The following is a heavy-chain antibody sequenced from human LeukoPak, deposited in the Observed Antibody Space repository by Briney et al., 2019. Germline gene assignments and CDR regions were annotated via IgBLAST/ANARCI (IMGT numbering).Heavy chain of an antibody. D-gene: IGHD4-23*01. CDR2: IIPIFGIA. V-gene: IGHV1-69*04. CDR1: GGTFSSYA. J-gene: IGHJ4*02. Sequence: ASVKVSCKASGGTFSSYAISWVRQAPGQGLEWMGRIIPIFGIANYAQKFQGRVTITADKSTGTAYMELSSLRSEDTAVYYCARDRDYGGNLDFDYWGQGTLVTVSS. CDR3: ARDRDYGGNLDFDY.